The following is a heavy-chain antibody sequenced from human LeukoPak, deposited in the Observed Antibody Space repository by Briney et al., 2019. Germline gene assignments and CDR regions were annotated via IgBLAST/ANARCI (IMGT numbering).Heavy chain of an antibody. CDR1: EFTVNDYY. V-gene: IGHV3-11*01. J-gene: IGHJ4*02. D-gene: IGHD6-19*01. CDR3: AREMVAGTFDS. Sequence: PGGSLRLSCAVSEFTVNDYYMSWIRQAPGKGLEWVADIGGSDSIVAYAASVRGRFSISRDFAKSSLYLQMNSLRAEDTAVHYCAREMVAGTFDSWGRGALVTVSS. CDR2: IGGSDSIV.